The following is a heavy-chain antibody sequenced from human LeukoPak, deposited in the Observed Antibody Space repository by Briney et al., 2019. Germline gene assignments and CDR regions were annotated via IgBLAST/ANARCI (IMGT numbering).Heavy chain of an antibody. V-gene: IGHV3-74*01. CDR3: AREDDFWSGYLGYMDV. D-gene: IGHD3-3*01. CDR1: GFTFTNYW. Sequence: TGGSLRLSCAASGFTFTNYWMHWVRQAPGKGLVWVSRINNDGSSTSYAGSVKGRFTISRDNAKNTLYLQMNSLRAEDTAVYYCAREDDFWSGYLGYMDVWGKGTTVTVSS. CDR2: INNDGSST. J-gene: IGHJ6*03.